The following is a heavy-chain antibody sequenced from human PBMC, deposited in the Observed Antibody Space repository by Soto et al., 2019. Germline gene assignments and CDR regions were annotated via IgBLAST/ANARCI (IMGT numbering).Heavy chain of an antibody. CDR2: IIPIFGTA. D-gene: IGHD2-2*01. CDR1: GRTFSSYA. V-gene: IGHV1-69*13. Sequence: GASVKVSCKASGRTFSSYACSWVRQTPGQGLEWMRGIIPIFGTANYAQKFQGRLTITADESTSTAYMELSSLRSEDTAVYYCASLHPGYCSSTSCYFYYGMDVWGQGTTVTVSS. CDR3: ASLHPGYCSSTSCYFYYGMDV. J-gene: IGHJ6*02.